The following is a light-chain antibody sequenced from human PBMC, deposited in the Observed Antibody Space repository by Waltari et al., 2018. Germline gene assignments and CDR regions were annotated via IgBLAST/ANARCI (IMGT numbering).Light chain of an antibody. V-gene: IGKV3D-7*01. CDR2: RIS. J-gene: IGKJ2*03. CDR1: SSVSTSY. Sequence: EIVLTQSPTSMAVSQGERVTISCTASSSVSTSYLHWYQQKPGFPPRLLVYRISSLASGVPARFSGSGSGTSYTLIISSMEAEDAANYYCQQGHSIPYSFGQGTKVEIK. CDR3: QQGHSIPYS.